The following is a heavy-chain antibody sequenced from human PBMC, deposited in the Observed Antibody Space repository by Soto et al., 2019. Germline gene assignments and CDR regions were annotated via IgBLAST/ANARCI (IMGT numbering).Heavy chain of an antibody. D-gene: IGHD3-22*01. V-gene: IGHV4-34*01. CDR3: ARGTAMMVVVERDAPDKCYLDF. Sequence: SEILSLTCAVYFRYFSGYSCICIRQLECKVPESVGEINHSGSTNYNPSLKSRVTMSVDTSKNQFSLKLSSVTAADTAVYYCARGTAMMVVVERDAPDKCYLDFWGQGTQVTVSS. CDR2: INHSGST. CDR1: FRYFSGYS. J-gene: IGHJ4*02.